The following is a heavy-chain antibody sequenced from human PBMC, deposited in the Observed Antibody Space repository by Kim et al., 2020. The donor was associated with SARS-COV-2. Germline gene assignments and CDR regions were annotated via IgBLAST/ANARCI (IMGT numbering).Heavy chain of an antibody. Sequence: SETLSLTCTVSGDSISSYYWSWIRQPPGRGLEWIGYIYYTGSTSYNPSLESRVTISVDTSENQFSLKVTSVTAADTAVYYCARGLSNTPMISVHWGQGTLVTVSS. CDR3: ARGLSNTPMISVH. V-gene: IGHV4-59*01. CDR2: IYYTGST. D-gene: IGHD5-18*01. J-gene: IGHJ4*02. CDR1: GDSISSYY.